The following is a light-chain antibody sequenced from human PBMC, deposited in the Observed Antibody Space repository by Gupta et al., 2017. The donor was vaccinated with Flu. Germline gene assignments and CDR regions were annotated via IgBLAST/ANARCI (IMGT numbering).Light chain of an antibody. Sequence: QSVLTQPPSVPGAPGQWVTISCTGSSSNIGAGYEVHWYQQLPGTAPKLLIYGNSNRPSGVPDRFSGSKSGTSASLAITGLQAEVEADYYCQSYDSSLSVLFGGGTKLTVL. CDR2: GNS. V-gene: IGLV1-40*01. J-gene: IGLJ2*01. CDR3: QSYDSSLSVL. CDR1: SSNIGAGYE.